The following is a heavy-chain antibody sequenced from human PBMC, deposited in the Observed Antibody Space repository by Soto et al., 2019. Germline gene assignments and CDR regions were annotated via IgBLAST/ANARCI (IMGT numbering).Heavy chain of an antibody. CDR3: ASSHAGAHITAAVH. CDR2: IYHTGST. J-gene: IGHJ4*02. Sequence: QLQLQESGSGLVKPSQTLSLTCAVSGGSISSGGYSWSWIRQPPGKGLEWIGYIYHTGSTYYNPSLKSRVTISVDRSKNQFSLKLSSVTAADTAVYCCASSHAGAHITAAVHWGQGTLVTVSS. CDR1: GGSISSGGYS. D-gene: IGHD6-13*01. V-gene: IGHV4-30-2*01.